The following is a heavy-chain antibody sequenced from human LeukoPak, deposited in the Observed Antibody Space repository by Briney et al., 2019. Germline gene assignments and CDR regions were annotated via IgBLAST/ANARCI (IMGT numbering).Heavy chain of an antibody. Sequence: SEILSLTCTVSSGSINTYYWSWIRQPPGKGLEWIGYIYYSGSTNYNPSLKSRVTISVDTSKNQFFLKLSSVTAADTAVYYCARHTYSGSYDFDYWGQGTLVTVSS. D-gene: IGHD1-26*01. J-gene: IGHJ4*02. CDR1: SGSINTYY. CDR3: ARHTYSGSYDFDY. V-gene: IGHV4-59*01. CDR2: IYYSGST.